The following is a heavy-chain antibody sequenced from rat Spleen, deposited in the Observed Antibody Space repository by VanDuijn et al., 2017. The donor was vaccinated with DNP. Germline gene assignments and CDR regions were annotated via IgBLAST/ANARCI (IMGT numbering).Heavy chain of an antibody. CDR1: GFSLTSYN. D-gene: IGHD1-11*01. CDR3: ARSGGAEGIPFAY. J-gene: IGHJ3*01. V-gene: IGHV2-41*01. Sequence: QVQLKESGPGLVQPSQTLSLTCTVAGFSLTSYNVHWVRQPPGKGLEWMGVIWKNGATRYNSALKSRLSFSKATSKSQVFLKLNRLQTEDTATYYCARSGGAEGIPFAYWGQGTLVTVSS. CDR2: IWKNGAT.